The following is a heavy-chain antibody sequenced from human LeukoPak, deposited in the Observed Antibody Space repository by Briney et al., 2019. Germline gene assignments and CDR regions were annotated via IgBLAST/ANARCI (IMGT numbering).Heavy chain of an antibody. J-gene: IGHJ4*02. D-gene: IGHD1-1*01. CDR3: AKVKGGLRPGSYFDY. Sequence: GRSLRLSCAASGFTFDDYAMHWVRQGPGKGLEWVSSISWNSGTIGYADSVKGRFTISRDNAKNSLYLQMNSLRAEDTALYYCAKVKGGLRPGSYFDYWGQGSLVTVSS. CDR2: ISWNSGTI. V-gene: IGHV3-9*01. CDR1: GFTFDDYA.